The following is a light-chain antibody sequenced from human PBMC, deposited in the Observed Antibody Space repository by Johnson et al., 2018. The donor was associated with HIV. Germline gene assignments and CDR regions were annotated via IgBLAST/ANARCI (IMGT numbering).Light chain of an antibody. J-gene: IGLJ1*01. V-gene: IGLV1-51*01. CDR1: SSNVGSSF. Sequence: QSVLTQPPSVSAAPGQTVTISCSGSSSNVGSSFVSWYRQVPGTAPKLLIYDNNKRPSGIPGRFSGSKSGPSATLGITGLQTGDEADYYCGTWDSSLTLYVFGTGTKVTVL. CDR2: DNN. CDR3: GTWDSSLTLYV.